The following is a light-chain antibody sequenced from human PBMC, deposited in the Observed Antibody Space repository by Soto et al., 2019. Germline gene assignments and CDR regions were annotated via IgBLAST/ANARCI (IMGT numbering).Light chain of an antibody. CDR2: EVS. CDR3: MQSTQLPPT. V-gene: IGKV2D-29*02. Sequence: DVVMTQTPLSLSVAPGQPSSISCNSSVSLLQITGETFLFWYLQKPGQSPQLLIYEVSTRVSGVPDRFSGSGSGTDFTLEISRVETDDVGIYYCMQSTQLPPTFGQGTRLEIK. CDR1: VSLLQITGETF. J-gene: IGKJ5*01.